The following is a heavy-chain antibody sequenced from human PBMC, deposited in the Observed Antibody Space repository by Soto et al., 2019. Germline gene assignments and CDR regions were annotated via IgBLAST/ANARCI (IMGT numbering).Heavy chain of an antibody. Sequence: GGSLRLSCAASGFTFSSYSMNWVRQAPGKGLEWVSSISSSSSYIYYADSVKGRFTISRDNAKNSLYLQMNSLRAEDTAVYYCARDLKNDSSGPRRLFDYWGQGTLVTVSS. D-gene: IGHD3-22*01. J-gene: IGHJ4*02. CDR1: GFTFSSYS. CDR2: ISSSSSYI. CDR3: ARDLKNDSSGPRRLFDY. V-gene: IGHV3-21*01.